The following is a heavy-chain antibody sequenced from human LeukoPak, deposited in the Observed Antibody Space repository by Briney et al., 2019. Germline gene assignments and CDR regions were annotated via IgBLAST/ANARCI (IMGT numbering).Heavy chain of an antibody. V-gene: IGHV4-39*07. D-gene: IGHD3-16*02. CDR3: AKDGRASYDYVWGTYRSHFDY. J-gene: IGHJ4*02. Sequence: PSETLSLTCTVSGGSISSSSYYWGWIRQPPGKGLEWIGSIYYSGSTYYNPSLKSRVTISVDTSKNQFSLKLSSVTAADTAVYYCAKDGRASYDYVWGTYRSHFDYWGQGTLVTVSS. CDR2: IYYSGST. CDR1: GGSISSSSYY.